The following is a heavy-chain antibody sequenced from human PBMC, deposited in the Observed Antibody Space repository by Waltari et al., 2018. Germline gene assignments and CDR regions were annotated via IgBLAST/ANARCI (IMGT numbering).Heavy chain of an antibody. J-gene: IGHJ4*02. Sequence: QLQLQESGPGLVKPSETLSLTCTVSGGSISSSSYYWGWIRQPPGKGLEWIGSIYYSGSTYYNPSLKSRVTISVDTSKNQFSLKLSSVTAADTAVYYCARDRDYYGSGSLEGGDYWGQGTLVTVSS. CDR1: GGSISSSSYY. D-gene: IGHD3-10*01. CDR3: ARDRDYYGSGSLEGGDY. CDR2: IYYSGST. V-gene: IGHV4-39*07.